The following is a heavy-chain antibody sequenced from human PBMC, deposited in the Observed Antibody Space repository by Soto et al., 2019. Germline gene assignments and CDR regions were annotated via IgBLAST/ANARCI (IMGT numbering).Heavy chain of an antibody. CDR1: GFTFSKFG. J-gene: IGHJ4*02. V-gene: IGHV3-33*05. CDR3: ASDESKEYYYDRRGIGSPFDY. Sequence: QVQLVESGGGVVQPGRSLRLSCAASGFTFSKFGMHWVRQAPGKGLEWLAVISFDGSTKYHADSVKGRFTVSRDNSKNTLYLKMNSLRADDTAVYHCASDESKEYYYDRRGIGSPFDYWGQGTLVTVSS. D-gene: IGHD3-22*01. CDR2: ISFDGSTK.